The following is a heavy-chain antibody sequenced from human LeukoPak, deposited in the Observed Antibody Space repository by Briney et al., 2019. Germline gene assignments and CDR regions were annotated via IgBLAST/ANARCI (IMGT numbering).Heavy chain of an antibody. D-gene: IGHD5-12*01. CDR3: ARNLYSGYDPGSDY. J-gene: IGHJ4*02. V-gene: IGHV3-23*01. Sequence: GGSLRVSSAPPGFTATSYAMSWVRQAPGTRLEWVSGISGSGSSKYYADSVKGRFTISRDNSKNTLYLPMNSLRAEDTAVYYCARNLYSGYDPGSDYWGQGTLVTVSS. CDR1: GFTATSYA. CDR2: ISGSGSSK.